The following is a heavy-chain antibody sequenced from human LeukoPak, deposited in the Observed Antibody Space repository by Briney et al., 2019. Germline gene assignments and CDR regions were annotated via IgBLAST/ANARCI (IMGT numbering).Heavy chain of an antibody. D-gene: IGHD3-16*01. V-gene: IGHV1-69*05. CDR1: GGTFSSYA. J-gene: IGHJ4*02. CDR3: ARDAPYGGLTPNVY. CDR2: IIPIFGTA. Sequence: SVKVSCKASGGTFSSYAISWVRQAPGQGLEWMGRIIPIFGTANYAQKFQGRVTITTDESTSTAYMELSSLRSEDTAVYYCARDAPYGGLTPNVYWGQGTLVTVSS.